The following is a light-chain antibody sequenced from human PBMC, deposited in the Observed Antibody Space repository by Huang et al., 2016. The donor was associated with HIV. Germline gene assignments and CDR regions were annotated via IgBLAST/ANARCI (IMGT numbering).Light chain of an antibody. V-gene: IGKV1-5*03. CDR2: KAS. CDR3: QQYTTYFPT. Sequence: DIQMTQSPSTLSASVGDEVTITCRASLSISSWLAWYQQKPGKAPKLLIYKASSLESGVTSRFSGSGSGTEFTLTISSLQPDDFATYYCQQYTTYFPTFGQGTKLEIK. CDR1: LSISSW. J-gene: IGKJ2*01.